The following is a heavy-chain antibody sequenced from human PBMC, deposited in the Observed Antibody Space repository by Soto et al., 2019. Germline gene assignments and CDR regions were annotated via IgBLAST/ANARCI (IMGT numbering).Heavy chain of an antibody. V-gene: IGHV4-39*01. J-gene: IGHJ4*02. Sequence: SETLSLTCTVSGGSISSSSYYWGWIRQPPGKGLEWIGSIYYSGSTYYNPSLKSRVTISVDTSKNQFSLKLSSVTAADTAVYYCARHQSYDYVWGSYRRPFDHWGQGTLVTVSS. D-gene: IGHD3-16*02. CDR1: GGSISSSSYY. CDR3: ARHQSYDYVWGSYRRPFDH. CDR2: IYYSGST.